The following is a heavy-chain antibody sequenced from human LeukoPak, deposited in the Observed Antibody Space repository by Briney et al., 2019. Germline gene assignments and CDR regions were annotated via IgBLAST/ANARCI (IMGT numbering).Heavy chain of an antibody. Sequence: LTXTVSGGSISSGSYYWSWIRQPAGKGLEWIGRIYTSGMTNYNPSLKSRVTISVDTSKNQFSLKLSSVTAADTAVYYCARTGLRFDYWGQGTLVTVSS. CDR3: ARTGLRFDY. V-gene: IGHV4-61*02. D-gene: IGHD5-12*01. CDR1: GGSISSGSYY. CDR2: IYTSGMT. J-gene: IGHJ4*02.